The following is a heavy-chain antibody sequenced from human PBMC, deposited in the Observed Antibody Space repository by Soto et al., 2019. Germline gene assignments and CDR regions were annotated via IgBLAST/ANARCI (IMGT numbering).Heavy chain of an antibody. CDR1: GFTFSGSA. V-gene: IGHV3-73*01. Sequence: GGSLRLSCAASGFTFSGSAMHWVRQASGKGLEWVGRIRSKANSYATAYAASVKGRFTISRDDSKNTAYLQMNSLKTEDTAVYYCTPGFEAARPRDYWGQGTLVTVSS. D-gene: IGHD6-6*01. CDR2: IRSKANSYAT. CDR3: TPGFEAARPRDY. J-gene: IGHJ4*02.